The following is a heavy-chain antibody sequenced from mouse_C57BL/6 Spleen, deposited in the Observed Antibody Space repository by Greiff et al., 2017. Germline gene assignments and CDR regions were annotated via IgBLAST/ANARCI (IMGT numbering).Heavy chain of an antibody. Sequence: QVQLKESGPGLVQPSQSLSITCTVSGFSLTSYGVHWVRQSPGKGLEWLGVIWSGGSTDYNEDFISGLSISKDNSKSVDVFNMNSLQADDTAIYYCASRTCPYYAMDYWGQGTSVTVSA. CDR3: ASRTCPYYAMDY. CDR1: GFSLTSYG. CDR2: IWSGGST. J-gene: IGHJ4*01. V-gene: IGHV2-2*01.